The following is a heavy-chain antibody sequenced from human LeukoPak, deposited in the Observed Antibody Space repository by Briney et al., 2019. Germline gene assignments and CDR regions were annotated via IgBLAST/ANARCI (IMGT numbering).Heavy chain of an antibody. V-gene: IGHV6-1*01. CDR3: ARTDSGWLDY. Sequence: SQTLSLTCAISGDSVSNNNAAWNWIRQSPARGLEWLGRTYYRSKWYKSYAVSVKSRITINPDTSKNQFSLQLNSVTPEDTAVYYCARTDSGWLDYWGQGTLVTVSS. CDR2: TYYRSKWYK. CDR1: GDSVSNNNAA. D-gene: IGHD6-19*01. J-gene: IGHJ4*02.